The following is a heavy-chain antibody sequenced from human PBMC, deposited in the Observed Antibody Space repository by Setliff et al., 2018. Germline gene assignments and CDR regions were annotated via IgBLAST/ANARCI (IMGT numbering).Heavy chain of an antibody. CDR3: ARLGYRGDLDY. D-gene: IGHD5-12*01. Sequence: SETLSLTCTVSGDSISSGYYYWTWIRQSAGKGLEWIGHFYTSGNTNYNPSLKSRVTISVDTSKNQFSLKLSSVTAADTAVYYCARLGYRGDLDYWGQGTLVTVSS. CDR2: FYTSGNT. V-gene: IGHV4-61*09. J-gene: IGHJ4*02. CDR1: GDSISSGYYY.